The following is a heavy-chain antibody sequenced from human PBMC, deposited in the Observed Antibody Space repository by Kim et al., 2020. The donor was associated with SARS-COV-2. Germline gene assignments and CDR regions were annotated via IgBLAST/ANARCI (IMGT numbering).Heavy chain of an antibody. J-gene: IGHJ4*02. Sequence: ASVKVSCKAFGYTFTGYYLHWVRQAPGQGLEWMGRINPNTGGTKYVQKFQGRVTMTRDTSISTAYMELSRLRSDDTAFYYCARVANYDFWSGYEWDDYWGQGTLVTVSS. V-gene: IGHV1-2*06. D-gene: IGHD3-3*01. CDR1: GYTFTGYY. CDR2: INPNTGGT. CDR3: ARVANYDFWSGYEWDDY.